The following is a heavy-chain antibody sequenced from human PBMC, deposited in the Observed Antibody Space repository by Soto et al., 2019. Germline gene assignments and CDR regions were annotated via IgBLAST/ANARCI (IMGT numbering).Heavy chain of an antibody. J-gene: IGHJ4*02. Sequence: EVQLLESGGRLIQPGGSLRLSCAASGFNFSSYAMSWIRQAPGKGPEWVAGITTCGARSGYADSVKGRFTVSRDNSQNAMYLQLNSLRGDDTAIYYCARGLEAGYDFAYWGQGTVVTVSS. D-gene: IGHD3-16*01. CDR2: ITTCGARS. CDR1: GFNFSSYA. CDR3: ARGLEAGYDFAY. V-gene: IGHV3-23*01.